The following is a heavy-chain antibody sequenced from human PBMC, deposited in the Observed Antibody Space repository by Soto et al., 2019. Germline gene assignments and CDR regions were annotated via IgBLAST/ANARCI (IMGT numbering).Heavy chain of an antibody. CDR3: ARGVTLVRGVIHTPYFDY. V-gene: IGHV4-31*03. CDR2: IYYSGST. J-gene: IGHJ4*02. Sequence: QVQLQESGPGLVKPSQTLSLTCTVSGGSISSGGYYWSWIRQHPGKGLEWIGYIYYSGSTYYNPSLKSRVTISVNTSKNQFSLKLSSVTAADTAVYYCARGVTLVRGVIHTPYFDYWGQGALVTVSS. D-gene: IGHD3-10*01. CDR1: GGSISSGGYY.